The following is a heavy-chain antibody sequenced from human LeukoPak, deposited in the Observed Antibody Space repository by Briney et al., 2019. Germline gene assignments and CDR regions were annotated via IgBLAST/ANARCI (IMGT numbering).Heavy chain of an antibody. CDR2: IRNKVNSHTT. CDR1: GFTFSDHY. V-gene: IGHV3-72*01. CDR3: VAMLRGVGY. J-gene: IGHJ4*02. D-gene: IGHD3-10*01. Sequence: GGCLRLSCAASGFTFSDHYMDWVRQAPGKGLEWVGRIRNKVNSHTTEYSASVKGRFAISRDDSTNSVYLQMNSLKTEDTAVYYCVAMLRGVGYWGQGTLVTVSS.